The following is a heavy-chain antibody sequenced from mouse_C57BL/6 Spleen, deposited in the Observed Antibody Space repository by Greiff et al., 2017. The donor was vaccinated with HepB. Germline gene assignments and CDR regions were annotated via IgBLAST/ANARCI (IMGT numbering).Heavy chain of an antibody. Sequence: EVKLVESGGDLVKPGGSLKLSCAASGFTFSSYGMSWVRQTPDKRLEWVATISSGGSYTYYPDSVKGRFTISRDNAKNTLYLQMSSLKSEDTAMYYCAREADYYGSSWYFDVWGTGTTVTVSS. CDR1: GFTFSSYG. J-gene: IGHJ1*03. CDR3: AREADYYGSSWYFDV. D-gene: IGHD1-1*01. V-gene: IGHV5-6*01. CDR2: ISSGGSYT.